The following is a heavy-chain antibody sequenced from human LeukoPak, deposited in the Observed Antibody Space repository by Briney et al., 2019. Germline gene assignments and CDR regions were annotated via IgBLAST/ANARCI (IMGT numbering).Heavy chain of an antibody. Sequence: PGGSLRLSCAASGFTFSNAWMSWVRQAPGKGLEGVSSISSSSSYIYYADSVKGRFTISRDNAKNSLYLQMNSLRAEDTAVYYCARLGTVTTGWVSYYYMAVWGKGTTVTVSS. D-gene: IGHD4-11*01. CDR1: GFTFSNAW. CDR2: ISSSSSYI. V-gene: IGHV3-21*01. CDR3: ARLGTVTTGWVSYYYMAV. J-gene: IGHJ6*03.